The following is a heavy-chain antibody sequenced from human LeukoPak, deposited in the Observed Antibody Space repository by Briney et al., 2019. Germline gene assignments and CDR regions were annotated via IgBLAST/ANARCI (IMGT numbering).Heavy chain of an antibody. V-gene: IGHV1-2*02. Sequence: GASVKVSCKASGYTFTGYYMHWVRQAPGQGREWMGWINPNSGGTNYAQKFQGRVTMTRDTSISTAYMELSRLRSEDTAVYYCARGQLWLLKNYGMDVWGQGTTVTVSS. J-gene: IGHJ6*02. CDR1: GYTFTGYY. D-gene: IGHD5-18*01. CDR2: INPNSGGT. CDR3: ARGQLWLLKNYGMDV.